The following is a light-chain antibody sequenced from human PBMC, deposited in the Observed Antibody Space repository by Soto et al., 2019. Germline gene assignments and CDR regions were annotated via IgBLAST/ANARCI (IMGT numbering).Light chain of an antibody. CDR2: DAS. CDR1: QSISSW. Sequence: DIQMTQSPSTLSASVGDRVTITCRASQSISSWLAWYQQKPGKAPKLLIYDASSWESGVPSRFSGSGAGTEFTLTSSSLQPDDFATYYCQQYNRYSRTFGQGTKVEIK. CDR3: QQYNRYSRT. V-gene: IGKV1-5*01. J-gene: IGKJ1*01.